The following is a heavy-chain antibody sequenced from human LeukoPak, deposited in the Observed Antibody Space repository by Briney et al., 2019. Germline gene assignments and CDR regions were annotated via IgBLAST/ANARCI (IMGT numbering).Heavy chain of an antibody. D-gene: IGHD5-24*01. V-gene: IGHV3-9*01. Sequence: GRSLRLSCAASGFTFDDYAMHWVRQAPGKGLEWVSGISWNSGSIGYADSVKGRFTISRDNAKNSLYLQMNSLRAEDTALYYCAKDLTSRDGYNSLFDYWGQGTLVTVSP. J-gene: IGHJ4*02. CDR1: GFTFDDYA. CDR3: AKDLTSRDGYNSLFDY. CDR2: ISWNSGSI.